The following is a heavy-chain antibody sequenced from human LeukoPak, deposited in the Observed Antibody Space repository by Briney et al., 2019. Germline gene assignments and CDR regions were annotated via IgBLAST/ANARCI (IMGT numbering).Heavy chain of an antibody. V-gene: IGHV1-69*05. D-gene: IGHD1-26*01. CDR3: ARGFIVGATTLEFDY. CDR2: IIPIFGTA. J-gene: IGHJ4*02. Sequence: ASVKVSCKASGGTFGSYAISWVRQAPGQGLEWMGGIIPIFGTANYAQKFQGRVTITTDESTSTAYMELSSLRSEDTAVYYCARGFIVGATTLEFDYWGQGTLVTVSS. CDR1: GGTFGSYA.